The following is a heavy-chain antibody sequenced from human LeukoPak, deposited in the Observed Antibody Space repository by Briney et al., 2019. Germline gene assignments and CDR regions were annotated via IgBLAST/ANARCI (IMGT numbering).Heavy chain of an antibody. Sequence: PGGSLRLSCAASGLSFSHAWMSWVRQAPGKGLEWVANIKQDGSEKYYVDSVKGRFTISRDNAKNSLYLQMNSLRAEDTAVYYCAKTGYSSSWFYYYYYYMDVWGKGTTVTVSS. CDR2: IKQDGSEK. CDR3: AKTGYSSSWFYYYYYYMDV. D-gene: IGHD6-13*01. CDR1: GLSFSHAW. V-gene: IGHV3-7*01. J-gene: IGHJ6*03.